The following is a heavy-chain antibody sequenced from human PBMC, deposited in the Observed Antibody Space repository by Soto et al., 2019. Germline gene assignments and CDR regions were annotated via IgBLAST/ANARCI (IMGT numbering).Heavy chain of an antibody. V-gene: IGHV3-33*01. CDR2: IWYDGSNK. J-gene: IGHJ4*02. D-gene: IGHD1-1*01. Sequence: PGGSLRLSCAASGFTFSSYGMHWVRQAPGKGLEWVAVIWYDGSNKYYVDSVKGRFTISRDNSKNTLYLQMNSLRAEDTAVYYCARGKAWNQNLIDYWGQGTLVTVSS. CDR3: ARGKAWNQNLIDY. CDR1: GFTFSSYG.